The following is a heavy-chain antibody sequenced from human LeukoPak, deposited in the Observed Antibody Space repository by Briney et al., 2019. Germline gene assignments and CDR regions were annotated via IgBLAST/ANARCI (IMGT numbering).Heavy chain of an antibody. CDR3: ARDGVVVAAINYYYYYMDV. D-gene: IGHD2-15*01. V-gene: IGHV1-46*01. CDR2: INPSGGST. CDR1: GYTFTSYY. J-gene: IGHJ6*03. Sequence: ASVKVSCKASGYTFTSYYMHWVRQAPGQGLEWMGIINPSGGSTSYAQKFQGRVTMTRDMSTSTVYMELSSLRSEDTAVYYCARDGVVVAAINYYYYYMDVWGKGTTVTVSS.